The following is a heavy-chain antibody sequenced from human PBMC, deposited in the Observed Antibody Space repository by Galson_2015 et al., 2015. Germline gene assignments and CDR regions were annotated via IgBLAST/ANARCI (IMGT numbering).Heavy chain of an antibody. D-gene: IGHD3-10*01. CDR3: ARVSSGITMVQGGMDV. Sequence: SVKVSCKASGGTFSSYAISWVRQAPGQGLEWMGGIIPIFGTANYAQKFQGRVTITADESTSTAYMELSSLRSEDTAVYYCARVSSGITMVQGGMDVWGQGTTVTVSS. CDR2: IIPIFGTA. V-gene: IGHV1-69*13. J-gene: IGHJ6*02. CDR1: GGTFSSYA.